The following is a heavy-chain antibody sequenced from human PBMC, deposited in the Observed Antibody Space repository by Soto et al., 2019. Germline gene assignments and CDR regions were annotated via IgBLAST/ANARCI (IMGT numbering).Heavy chain of an antibody. D-gene: IGHD6-13*01. Sequence: SVKVSCKASGGTFSSYAISWVRQAPGQGLEWMGGIIPIFGTANYAQKFQGRVTITADESTSTAYMELSSLRSEDTAVYYCARNIAAAPYNWFDPWGQGTLVTVSS. CDR3: ARNIAAAPYNWFDP. CDR1: GGTFSSYA. J-gene: IGHJ5*02. V-gene: IGHV1-69*13. CDR2: IIPIFGTA.